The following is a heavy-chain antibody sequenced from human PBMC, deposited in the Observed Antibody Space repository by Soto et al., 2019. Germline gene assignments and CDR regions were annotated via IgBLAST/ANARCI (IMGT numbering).Heavy chain of an antibody. V-gene: IGHV1-69*06. CDR1: GGTFSSYA. CDR3: ARGRNYDILTGYLLPDY. CDR2: IIPIFGTA. Sequence: SVKVSCKASGGTFSSYAISWVRQAPGQGLEWMGGIIPIFGTANYAQKFQGRVTITADKSTSTAYMELSSLSSEDTAVYYCARGRNYDILTGYLLPDYWGQGTLVTVTS. D-gene: IGHD3-9*01. J-gene: IGHJ4*02.